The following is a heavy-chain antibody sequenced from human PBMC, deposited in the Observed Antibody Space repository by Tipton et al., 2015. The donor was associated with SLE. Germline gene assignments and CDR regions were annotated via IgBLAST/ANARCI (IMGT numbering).Heavy chain of an antibody. Sequence: LRLSCTVSGGSISSHYWSWIRQPPGKGLEWIGYIYYSGSTNYNPSLKSRVTISVDTSKNQFSLKLSSVTAADTAVYYCARGAVTTVTLDYWGQGTLVTVSS. D-gene: IGHD4-11*01. CDR1: GGSISSHY. CDR3: ARGAVTTVTLDY. J-gene: IGHJ4*02. V-gene: IGHV4-59*08. CDR2: IYYSGST.